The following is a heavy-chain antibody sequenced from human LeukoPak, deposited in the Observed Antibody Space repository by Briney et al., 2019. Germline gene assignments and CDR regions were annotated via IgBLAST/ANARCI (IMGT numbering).Heavy chain of an antibody. D-gene: IGHD2-8*01. CDR2: IIPIIGIA. CDR3: ASRYCTNGVCSFYYYYGMDV. V-gene: IGHV1-69*04. Sequence: SVKVSCKASGGTFSSYAISWVRQAPGQGLEWMGRIIPIIGIANYAQKFQGRVTITADKSTSTAYMELSSLRSEDTAVYYCASRYCTNGVCSFYYYYGMDVWGQGTTVTVSS. CDR1: GGTFSSYA. J-gene: IGHJ6*02.